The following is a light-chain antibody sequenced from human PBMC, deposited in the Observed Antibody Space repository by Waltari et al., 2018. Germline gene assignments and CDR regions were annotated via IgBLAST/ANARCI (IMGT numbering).Light chain of an antibody. CDR2: GNN. V-gene: IGLV1-40*01. CDR1: SHNIGAGFA. J-gene: IGLJ2*01. Sequence: QSVLTQPPSVSGAPGQRVTISCTGNSHNIGAGFAVHWYQQIPGAVPKLLIFGNNNRPSGVPDRFSGSKSGTSASLAITGLQAEDEAHYYCQSYDSSLSGFVVYGGGTKMIVL. CDR3: QSYDSSLSGFVV.